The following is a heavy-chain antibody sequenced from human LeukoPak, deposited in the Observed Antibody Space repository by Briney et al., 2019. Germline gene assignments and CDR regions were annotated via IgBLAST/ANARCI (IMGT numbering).Heavy chain of an antibody. V-gene: IGHV3-13*01. CDR3: TRVSSKGSGGFDAFDI. CDR2: IGTAGDT. Sequence: GGSLRLSCAASGFTFSRYDIHWVRHATGKGLEWVSAIGTAGDTYYPDSVRGRFTISRENAKNSLYLQMNSLRAGDTAMYYCTRVSSKGSGGFDAFDIWGQGTMVTVSS. J-gene: IGHJ3*02. D-gene: IGHD3-10*01. CDR1: GFTFSRYD.